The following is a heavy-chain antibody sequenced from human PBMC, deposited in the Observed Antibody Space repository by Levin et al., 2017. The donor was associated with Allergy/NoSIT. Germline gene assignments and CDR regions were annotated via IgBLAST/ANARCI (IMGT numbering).Heavy chain of an antibody. D-gene: IGHD1-26*01. Sequence: GGSLRLSCAASGFTFSGYAMHWVRQAPGKGLEWVAVISYDGSNKYYADSVMGRFTISRDYSKNTLYLQMNSLRAEDTAVYYCAKRVIKWELEYWGQGTLVTVSS. CDR3: AKRVIKWELEY. CDR2: ISYDGSNK. CDR1: GFTFSGYA. J-gene: IGHJ4*02. V-gene: IGHV3-30*18.